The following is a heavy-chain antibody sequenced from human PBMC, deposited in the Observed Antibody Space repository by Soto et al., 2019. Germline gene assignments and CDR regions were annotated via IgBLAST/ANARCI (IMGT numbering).Heavy chain of an antibody. CDR2: ITGSGGNT. D-gene: IGHD3-10*01. Sequence: GWSLRLSCAASGFTFSSYGMSWVRQAPGKGLEWVSTITGSGGNTYYADSVKGRFTISRDNSKNALYLQMNSLRADDTALYYCAKTYYYGSGSYYPDYWGQGTLVTVSS. J-gene: IGHJ4*02. V-gene: IGHV3-23*01. CDR3: AKTYYYGSGSYYPDY. CDR1: GFTFSSYG.